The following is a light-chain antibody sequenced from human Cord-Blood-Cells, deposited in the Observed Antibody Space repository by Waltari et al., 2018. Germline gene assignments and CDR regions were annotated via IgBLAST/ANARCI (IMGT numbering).Light chain of an antibody. CDR2: GAS. CDR3: QLGFT. CDR1: QSVSSSY. J-gene: IGKJ3*01. Sequence: EIVLTQSPGTLSLSPGERATLSCRASQSVSSSYLAWYQHKPGQAPRLLIYGASSRATGIPDRFSGSGSGTDFTLTISRLEPEDFAVYYCQLGFTFGPGTKVDIK. V-gene: IGKV3-20*01.